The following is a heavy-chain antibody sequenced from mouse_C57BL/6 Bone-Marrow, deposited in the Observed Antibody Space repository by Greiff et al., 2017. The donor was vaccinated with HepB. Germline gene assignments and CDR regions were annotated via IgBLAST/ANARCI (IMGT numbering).Heavy chain of an antibody. CDR2: IRSKSSNYAT. D-gene: IGHD1-1*01. V-gene: IGHV10-3*01. CDR1: GFTFNTYA. Sequence: EVKLLESGGGLVQPKGSLKLSCAASGFTFNTYAMHWVRQAPGKGLEWVARIRSKSSNYATYYADSVKDRFTISRDDSQSMLYLQMNNLKTEDTAMYYCVITTVVAHYAMDYWGQGTSVTVSS. J-gene: IGHJ4*01. CDR3: VITTVVAHYAMDY.